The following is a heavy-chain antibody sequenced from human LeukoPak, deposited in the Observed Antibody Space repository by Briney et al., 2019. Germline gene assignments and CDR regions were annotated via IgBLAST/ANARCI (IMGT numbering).Heavy chain of an antibody. CDR2: IFYSGKT. Sequence: PSETLSLTCSVSNGSMTSDSYYWAWVRQPPGKGLEWIGSIFYSGKTYYSASLKSRVTVSLDTSKKNFSLRLSSVTAADTAIYYCARLWIVATWFDAWGQGALVTVSS. CDR3: ARLWIVATWFDA. D-gene: IGHD2-2*03. J-gene: IGHJ5*02. V-gene: IGHV4-39*02. CDR1: NGSMTSDSYY.